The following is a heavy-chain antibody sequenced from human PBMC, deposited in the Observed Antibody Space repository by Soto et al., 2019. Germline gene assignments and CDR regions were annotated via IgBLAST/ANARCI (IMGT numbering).Heavy chain of an antibody. V-gene: IGHV1-8*01. CDR3: ARTTTYYDFWSGYYRGGYYYYYMDV. D-gene: IGHD3-3*01. Sequence: ASVKVSCKASGYTLTSYDISWVRQATGQGLEWMGWMNPNSGNTGYAQKFQGRVTMTRNTSISTAYMELSSLRSEDTAVYYCARTTTYYDFWSGYYRGGYYYYYMDVWGKGTTVTSP. CDR1: GYTLTSYD. J-gene: IGHJ6*03. CDR2: MNPNSGNT.